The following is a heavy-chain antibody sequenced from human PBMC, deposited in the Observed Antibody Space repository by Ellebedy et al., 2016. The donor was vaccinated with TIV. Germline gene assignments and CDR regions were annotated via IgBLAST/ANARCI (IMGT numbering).Heavy chain of an antibody. CDR3: AKDVEMATIMAIKGAFDY. CDR1: GFTFSSYA. CDR2: ISGSGGST. V-gene: IGHV3-23*01. D-gene: IGHD5-24*01. J-gene: IGHJ4*02. Sequence: GGSLRLXXAASGFTFSSYAMSWVRQAPGKGLEWVSAISGSGGSTYYADSVKGRFTISRDNSKNTLYLQMNSLRAEDTAVYYCAKDVEMATIMAIKGAFDYWGQGTLVTVSS.